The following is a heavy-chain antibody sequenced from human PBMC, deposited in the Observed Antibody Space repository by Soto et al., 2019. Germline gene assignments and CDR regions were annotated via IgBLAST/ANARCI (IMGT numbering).Heavy chain of an antibody. D-gene: IGHD3-16*01. CDR1: GTSLSGYY. CDR2: INHSGGT. Sequence: SETLSLTCAVSGTSLSGYYWSWIRQPPGKGLEWIGEINHSGGTNYNAPLKSRVTISVDTSKNQFSLKLTSVTAADTAVYYCARKFVGPTRRDYWGQGRLVNVSS. CDR3: ARKFVGPTRRDY. V-gene: IGHV4-34*01. J-gene: IGHJ4*02.